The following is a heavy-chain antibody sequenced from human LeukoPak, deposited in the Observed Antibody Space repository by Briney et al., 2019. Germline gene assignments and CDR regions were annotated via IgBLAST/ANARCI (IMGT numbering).Heavy chain of an antibody. CDR3: ARVGSSWYEEYYYYYMDV. Sequence: ASVKVSCKASGYTFTSYYMHWVRQAPGQGLEWMGIINLSGGSTSYAQKFQGRVTMTRDTSTSTVYMELSSLRSEDTAVYYCARVGSSWYEEYYYYYMDVWGKGTTVTVSS. J-gene: IGHJ6*03. D-gene: IGHD6-13*01. CDR2: INLSGGST. V-gene: IGHV1-46*01. CDR1: GYTFTSYY.